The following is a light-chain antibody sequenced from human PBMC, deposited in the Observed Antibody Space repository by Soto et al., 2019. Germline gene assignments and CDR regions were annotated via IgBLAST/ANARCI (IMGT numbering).Light chain of an antibody. V-gene: IGKV1-5*03. CDR2: KAS. CDR3: QQYNSYSWT. CDR1: ESISSW. J-gene: IGKJ1*01. Sequence: IQMNQSPPTLSAKTGDRVTITCRASESISSWLAWYQQKPGKAPKLLMYKASSLESGVPSRFSGSGSGTEFTLSISSLQPDDFATYYCQQYNSYSWTFGQG.